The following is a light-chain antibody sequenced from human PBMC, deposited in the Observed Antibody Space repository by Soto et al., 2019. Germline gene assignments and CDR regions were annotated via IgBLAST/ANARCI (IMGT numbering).Light chain of an antibody. CDR2: EVR. Sequence: QSALTQPASVSVSPGQTITISCTGTSSDVGGYNYVSWYQQHADKAPKLMIYEVRNRPSGVSNRSSGYKSGTTAALTITGHEAEDEADYYCSSDTNTDPVVFGGGTKLTVL. J-gene: IGLJ2*01. CDR3: SSDTNTDPVV. V-gene: IGLV2-14*01. CDR1: SSDVGGYNY.